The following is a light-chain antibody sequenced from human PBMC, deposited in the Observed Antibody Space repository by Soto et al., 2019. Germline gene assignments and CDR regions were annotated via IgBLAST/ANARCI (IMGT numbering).Light chain of an antibody. V-gene: IGKV3D-20*02. CDR3: QQRSNWPIT. CDR1: QSVSSSY. CDR2: DAS. J-gene: IGKJ5*01. Sequence: ELVLTQSPGTLSLSPGARATLSCRASQSVSSSYLAWYQQKPGQAPRLLIYDASNRATGIPARFSGSGSGTDFTLTISSLEPEDGAVYYCQQRSNWPITFGQGTRLDIK.